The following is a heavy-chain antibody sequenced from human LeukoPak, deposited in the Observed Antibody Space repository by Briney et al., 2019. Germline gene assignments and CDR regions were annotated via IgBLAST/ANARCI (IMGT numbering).Heavy chain of an antibody. V-gene: IGHV4-34*01. Sequence: KASETLSLTCAVYGGSFSGYYWSWIRQPPGKGLEWIGEINHSGSTNYNPSLKSRVTISVDTSKNQFSLKLSSVTAADTAVYYCAGYYGSESGLDYWGQGTLVTVSS. CDR3: AGYYGSESGLDY. D-gene: IGHD3-10*01. CDR1: GGSFSGYY. J-gene: IGHJ4*02. CDR2: INHSGST.